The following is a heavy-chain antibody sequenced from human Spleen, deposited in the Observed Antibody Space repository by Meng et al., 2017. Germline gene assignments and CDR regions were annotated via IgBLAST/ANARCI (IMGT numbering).Heavy chain of an antibody. V-gene: IGHV3-43*01. CDR2: ISWDGGST. CDR3: ARGKDDY. Sequence: GESLKISCAASGFTFDDYTMHWVRQAPGKGLEWVSLISWDGGSTYYADSVKGRFTISRDNSKNSLYLQMNSLRAEDTAVYYCARGKDDYWGQGTLVTVSS. J-gene: IGHJ4*02. CDR1: GFTFDDYT.